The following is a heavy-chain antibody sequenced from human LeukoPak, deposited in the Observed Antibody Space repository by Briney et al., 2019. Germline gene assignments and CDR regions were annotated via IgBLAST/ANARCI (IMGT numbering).Heavy chain of an antibody. D-gene: IGHD3-22*01. V-gene: IGHV3-30*18. CDR2: ISYDGSNK. CDR3: AKEFNYYDSSGYYANFDY. J-gene: IGHJ4*02. Sequence: GGSLRLSCAASGFTFSSYGMHWVRQAPGKGLEWVAVISYDGSNKYYADSVKGRFTISRDNSKNTLYLQMNSLRAEDTAVYYCAKEFNYYDSSGYYANFDYWGQGTLVTVSS. CDR1: GFTFSSYG.